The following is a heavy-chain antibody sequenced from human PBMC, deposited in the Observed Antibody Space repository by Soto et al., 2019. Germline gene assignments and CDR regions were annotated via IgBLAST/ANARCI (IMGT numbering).Heavy chain of an antibody. CDR1: GGSISDTNW. V-gene: IGHV4-4*02. Sequence: PSETLSLSCAVSGGSISDTNWWTWVRQTPGKGLEWIGEIYHSGSPTYSPSLRGRATISVDKSNNQFSLRLRYVTAADTAVYYCGRAHRDLQQLVHYYYSMDVWGQGTTVTVSS. D-gene: IGHD6-13*01. J-gene: IGHJ6*02. CDR3: GRAHRDLQQLVHYYYSMDV. CDR2: IYHSGSP.